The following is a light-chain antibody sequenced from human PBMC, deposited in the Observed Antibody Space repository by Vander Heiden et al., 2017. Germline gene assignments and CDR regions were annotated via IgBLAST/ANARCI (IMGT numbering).Light chain of an antibody. J-gene: IGKJ1*01. V-gene: IGKV1-5*03. Sequence: DIQMTQSPSTLSASVGDRVTITCRASQNVKTWLAWYQQKPGKAPKLLIHKASRLASGVPSRFSGSGSGTEFTLTISSLQPDDSASYFCQQYENYWTFGQGTKVEIK. CDR2: KAS. CDR1: QNVKTW. CDR3: QQYENYWT.